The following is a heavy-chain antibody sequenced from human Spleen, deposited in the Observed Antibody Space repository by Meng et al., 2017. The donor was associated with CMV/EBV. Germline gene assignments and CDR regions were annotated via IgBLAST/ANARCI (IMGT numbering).Heavy chain of an antibody. D-gene: IGHD3-3*01. CDR1: GFTFSSYS. CDR3: ARTRYDFWSGYHVPFDI. CDR2: ISSSSSYI. V-gene: IGHV3-21*01. J-gene: IGHJ3*02. Sequence: GGSLRLSCAASGFTFSSYSMNWVRQAPGKGLEWVSSISSSSSYIYYADSVKGRFTISRDNAKNSLYLQMNSLRAEDTAVYYCARTRYDFWSGYHVPFDIWGQGTMVTVSS.